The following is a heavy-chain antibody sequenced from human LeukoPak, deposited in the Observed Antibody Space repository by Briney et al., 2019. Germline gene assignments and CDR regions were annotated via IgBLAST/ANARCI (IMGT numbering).Heavy chain of an antibody. Sequence: PSETLSLTCAVYGGSFSGYYWSWIRQPPGKGLEWIGETNHSGSTNYNPSLKSRVTISVDTSKNQFSLKLSSVTAADTAVYYCARARCSGGSCYFYYYYYMDVWGKGTTVTVSS. V-gene: IGHV4-34*01. CDR3: ARARCSGGSCYFYYYYYMDV. J-gene: IGHJ6*03. D-gene: IGHD2-15*01. CDR2: TNHSGST. CDR1: GGSFSGYY.